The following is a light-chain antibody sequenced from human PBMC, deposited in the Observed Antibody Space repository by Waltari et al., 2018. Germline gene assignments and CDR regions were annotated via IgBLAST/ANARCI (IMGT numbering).Light chain of an antibody. CDR2: SAS. CDR1: QSVSSNF. Sequence: EIVLTQSPGTLSLSPGERATLSCRASQSVSSNFLAWYQQKPGQAPRLLISSASSRATGIPDRFGGSVSGTDFTLSLSRLEPEYFAVYYCQQFGGSPPYTFGQGTRVEIK. J-gene: IGKJ2*01. CDR3: QQFGGSPPYT. V-gene: IGKV3-20*01.